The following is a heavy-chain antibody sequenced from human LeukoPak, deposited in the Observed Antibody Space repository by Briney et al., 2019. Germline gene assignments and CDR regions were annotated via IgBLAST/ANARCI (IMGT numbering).Heavy chain of an antibody. V-gene: IGHV4-34*01. J-gene: IGHJ5*02. CDR2: INHSGST. CDR3: AREGYNWNYVTPMANWFDP. Sequence: SETLSLTCAVYGGSLSGYYWSWIRQPPGKGLEWIGEINHSGSTNYNPSLKSRVTISVDTSKNQFSLKLSSVTAADTAVYYCAREGYNWNYVTPMANWFDPWGQGTLVTVSS. CDR1: GGSLSGYY. D-gene: IGHD1-7*01.